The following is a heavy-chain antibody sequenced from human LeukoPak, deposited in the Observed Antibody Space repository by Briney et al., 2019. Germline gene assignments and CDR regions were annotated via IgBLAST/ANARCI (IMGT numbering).Heavy chain of an antibody. D-gene: IGHD6-19*01. V-gene: IGHV4-4*09. Sequence: SETLSLTCTVSGDSISGYSWSWIRQSPEEGLEWSGLILTSGVTKYNPSLKGRVSISVDTSKTQVSLKVSSVTAADTAVYYCARRVTSKAVRPNIYQFMDVWGKGTTVTVSS. J-gene: IGHJ6*03. CDR3: ARRVTSKAVRPNIYQFMDV. CDR2: ILTSGVT. CDR1: GDSISGYS.